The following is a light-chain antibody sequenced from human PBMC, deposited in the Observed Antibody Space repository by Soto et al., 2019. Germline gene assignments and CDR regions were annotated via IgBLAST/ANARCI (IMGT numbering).Light chain of an antibody. CDR1: SGHSTYI. CDR3: ETWDSNSLI. V-gene: IGLV4-60*03. CDR2: LEGSGNY. J-gene: IGLJ2*01. Sequence: QPVLTQSSSASASLGSSVKLTCTLSSGHSTYIISWHQHQPGKAPRYLMKLEGSGNYNKGSGVPDRFSGSSSGADRYLIISNLQSEDEADYYCETWDSNSLIFGGGTKVTVL.